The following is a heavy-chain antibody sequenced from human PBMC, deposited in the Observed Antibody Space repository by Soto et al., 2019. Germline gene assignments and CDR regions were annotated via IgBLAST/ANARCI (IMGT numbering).Heavy chain of an antibody. D-gene: IGHD4-17*01. V-gene: IGHV3-23*01. J-gene: IGHJ3*02. CDR3: AKVATVTTTDAHAFDI. CDR2: ISGSGGST. Sequence: EVQLLESGGGLVQPGGSLRLSCAASGFTFSSYAMSWVRQAPGKGLEWVSAISGSGGSTYYADSVKGRFTISRDNSKNTLYLQMNSLRAEDTAVYYCAKVATVTTTDAHAFDIWGQGTMVTVSS. CDR1: GFTFSSYA.